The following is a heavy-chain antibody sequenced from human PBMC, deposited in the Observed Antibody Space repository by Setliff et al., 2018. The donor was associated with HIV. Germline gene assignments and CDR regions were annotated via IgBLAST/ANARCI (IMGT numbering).Heavy chain of an antibody. V-gene: IGHV1-18*04. CDR1: GYTFTDNY. J-gene: IGHJ6*04. Sequence: ASVKVSCKASGYTFTDNYIHWVRQAPGQGLEWMGWISAYNGNTNYAQKLQGRVTMTTDTSTSTAYMELRSLRSDDTAVYYCARTRDPLWFGELFPPGWMDVWGKGTTVTVSS. CDR2: ISAYNGNT. D-gene: IGHD3-10*01. CDR3: ARTRDPLWFGELFPPGWMDV.